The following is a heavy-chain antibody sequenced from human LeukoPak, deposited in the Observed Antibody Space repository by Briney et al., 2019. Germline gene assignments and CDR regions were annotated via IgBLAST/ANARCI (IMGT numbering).Heavy chain of an antibody. CDR2: IYSGGST. CDR3: AKGVLRVVPAVGMDV. J-gene: IGHJ6*02. CDR1: GFTVSSNY. V-gene: IGHV3-66*01. Sequence: GGSLRLSCAASGFTVSSNYMSWVRQAPGKGLEWVSVIYSGGSTYYADSVKGRFTISRDNSKNTLYLQMNSLRAEDTAVYYCAKGVLRVVPAVGMDVWGQGTTVTVSS. D-gene: IGHD2-2*01.